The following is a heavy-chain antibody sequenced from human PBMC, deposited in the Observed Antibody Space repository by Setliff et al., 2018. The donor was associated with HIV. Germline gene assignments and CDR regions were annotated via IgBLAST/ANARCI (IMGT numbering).Heavy chain of an antibody. CDR1: GYTFTTYA. J-gene: IGHJ6*03. CDR3: AREGYSGSYFNYYYYLDV. D-gene: IGHD1-26*01. V-gene: IGHV1-3*01. Sequence: ASVKVSCKASGYTFTTYAMHWVRQAPGQRLEWMGWIDAGNGNTKYSQKFQGRVTMTTDTSTSTVYMELRSLRSDDTAVYYCAREGYSGSYFNYYYYLDVWGKGTTVTVSS. CDR2: IDAGNGNT.